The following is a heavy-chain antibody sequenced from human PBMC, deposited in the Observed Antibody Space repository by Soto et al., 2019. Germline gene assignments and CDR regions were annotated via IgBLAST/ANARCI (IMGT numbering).Heavy chain of an antibody. CDR2: ISSSSSYI. CDR1: GLRFSIYS. Sequence: VSMRLSSAASGLRFSIYSMNVFFQAPGKGLEWVSSISSSSSYIYYADSVKGRFTISRDNAKNSLYLQMNSLRAEDTAVYYCARAYWGGIAAAGTIYYYYYGMDVSGQATTVTVSS. J-gene: IGHJ6*02. D-gene: IGHD6-13*01. CDR3: ARAYWGGIAAAGTIYYYYYGMDV. V-gene: IGHV3-21*01.